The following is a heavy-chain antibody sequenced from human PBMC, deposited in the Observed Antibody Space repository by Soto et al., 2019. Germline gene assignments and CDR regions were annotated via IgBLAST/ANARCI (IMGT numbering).Heavy chain of an antibody. CDR3: ARGGHLWRTSYYDNGQRDS. J-gene: IGHJ4*02. CDR2: INPNSGGT. Sequence: ASVKVSCKASGNTFTAYYMHWVRQAGQGLEWMGWINPNSGGTKYAPKFQGRVTMTRDTSIRTAYMELSSLRSDDTAVYYCARGGHLWRTSYYDNGQRDSWGQGTLVTVS. CDR1: GNTFTAYY. D-gene: IGHD3-22*01. V-gene: IGHV1-2*02.